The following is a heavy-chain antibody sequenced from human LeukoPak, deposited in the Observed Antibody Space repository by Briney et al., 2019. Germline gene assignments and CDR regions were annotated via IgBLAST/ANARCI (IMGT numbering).Heavy chain of an antibody. CDR3: ASLGYGISY. Sequence: SETLSLTCNVSGGSISSYYWNWIRQPPGKGLEWIGYIFYTGRTNYNPSLKSRISMSVDTPKNQFSLKVTSVTAADTAVYYCASLGYGISYSGQGSLITVSS. V-gene: IGHV4-59*01. J-gene: IGHJ4*02. CDR2: IFYTGRT. D-gene: IGHD5-12*01. CDR1: GGSISSYY.